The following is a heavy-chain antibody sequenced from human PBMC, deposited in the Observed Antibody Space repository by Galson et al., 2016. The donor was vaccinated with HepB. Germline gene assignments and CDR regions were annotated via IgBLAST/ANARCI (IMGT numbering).Heavy chain of an antibody. CDR2: IYPGDSDS. CDR3: SRSSSIQGKFAF. J-gene: IGHJ4*02. V-gene: IGHV5-51*01. CDR1: GYSFTNFW. Sequence: QSGAEVKKSGESLRISCSTSGYSFTNFWIAWVRQMPGKGLEWMGIIYPGDSDSRYSPSFQGHVIMYADTSVSTSYLTWNSLKASDTAMYYCSRSSSIQGKFAFWGQGTLVTVSS. D-gene: IGHD5-18*01.